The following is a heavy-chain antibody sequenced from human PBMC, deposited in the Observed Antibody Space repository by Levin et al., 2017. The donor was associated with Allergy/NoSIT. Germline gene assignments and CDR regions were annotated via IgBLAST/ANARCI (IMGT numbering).Heavy chain of an antibody. V-gene: IGHV3-23*01. CDR3: AKRLAAAGPNFDY. CDR1: GFIFSTYG. D-gene: IGHD6-13*01. CDR2: ISGSGGST. J-gene: IGHJ4*02. Sequence: PGGSLRLSCAASGFIFSTYGMNWVRQAPGKGLEWVSGISGSGGSTYYADSVKGRFTISRDNSKNTLYLQMNSLRAEDTAVYYCAKRLAAAGPNFDYWGQGTLVTVSS.